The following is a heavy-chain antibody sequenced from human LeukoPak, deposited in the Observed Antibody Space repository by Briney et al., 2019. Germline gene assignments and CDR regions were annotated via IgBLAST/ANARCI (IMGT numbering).Heavy chain of an antibody. Sequence: GGSLRLSCAASGFTFTSYAMSWVRQAPGKGLEWVANIKQDGSEKYYVDSVKGRFTISRDNAKNSLYLQMNSLRAEDTAVYYCARESTYYYDSRDAFDIWGQGTMVTVSS. J-gene: IGHJ3*02. V-gene: IGHV3-7*01. CDR3: ARESTYYYDSRDAFDI. CDR2: IKQDGSEK. D-gene: IGHD3-22*01. CDR1: GFTFTSYA.